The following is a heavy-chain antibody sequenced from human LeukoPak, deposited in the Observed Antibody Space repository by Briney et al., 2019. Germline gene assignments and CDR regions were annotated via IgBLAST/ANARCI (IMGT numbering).Heavy chain of an antibody. D-gene: IGHD6-19*01. V-gene: IGHV3-23*01. J-gene: IGHJ4*02. CDR1: GFNFANYG. CDR3: AKQGSGC. Sequence: GGSLRLSCSTFGFNFANYGVSWVRQAPGEGLEWVSTISGSADNTNYAEAVKGRLTISRDNSKNTMYLQMNSLRAEDTAVYYCAKQGSGCWGQGTLVTVSS. CDR2: ISGSADNT.